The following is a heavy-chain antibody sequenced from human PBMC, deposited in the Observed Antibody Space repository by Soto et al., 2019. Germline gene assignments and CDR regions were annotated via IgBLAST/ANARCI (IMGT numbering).Heavy chain of an antibody. CDR2: ISNSGAYT. D-gene: IGHD2-2*01. CDR1: GFTVDSHE. CDR3: AKYCVTTSCYTRYFDS. V-gene: IGHV3-23*01. J-gene: IGHJ4*02. Sequence: EVHLLESGGGLVQPGGSLRLSCAASGFTVDSHEMSWVRQAPGKGLEWVSTISNSGAYTYYADSVKGRFTVSRDNSKSTLYLQMSSLRAEDTALYYCAKYCVTTSCYTRYFDSWGQGTLVTVSS.